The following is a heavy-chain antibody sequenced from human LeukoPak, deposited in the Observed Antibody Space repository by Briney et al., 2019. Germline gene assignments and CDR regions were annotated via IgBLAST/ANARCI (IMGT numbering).Heavy chain of an antibody. Sequence: PGGSLRLSCAASGFTFSSYSMNWVRQAPGKGLEWVSYISSSSSTIYYADSVKGRFTISRDNAKNSLYLQMNSLRAEDTALYYCAKEFSSEWLDDYFDYWGQGTLVTVSS. V-gene: IGHV3-48*04. CDR1: GFTFSSYS. D-gene: IGHD6-19*01. CDR3: AKEFSSEWLDDYFDY. CDR2: ISSSSSTI. J-gene: IGHJ4*02.